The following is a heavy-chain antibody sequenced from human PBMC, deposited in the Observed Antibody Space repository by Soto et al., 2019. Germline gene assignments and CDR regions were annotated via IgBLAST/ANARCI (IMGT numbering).Heavy chain of an antibody. J-gene: IGHJ4*02. CDR1: GGSISSSNW. D-gene: IGHD6-6*01. Sequence: QVQLQESGPGLVKPSGTLSLTCAVSGGSISSSNWWSWVRQPPGKGLEWIGEINHSGSTNYNPSLKRRVTISVDTSKTPFSLKLSSVTAADTAVDYCARGGQLVQFDYWGQGTLVTVSS. V-gene: IGHV4-4*02. CDR3: ARGGQLVQFDY. CDR2: INHSGST.